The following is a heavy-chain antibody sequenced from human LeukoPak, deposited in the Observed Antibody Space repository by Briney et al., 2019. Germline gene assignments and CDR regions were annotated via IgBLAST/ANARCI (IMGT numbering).Heavy chain of an antibody. V-gene: IGHV4-31*03. CDR1: GGSISSGGYY. J-gene: IGHJ5*02. Sequence: SDTLSLTCTVSGGSISSGGYYWSWIRQHPGKGLEWIGYIYYSGSTYYNPSLKSRVTISVDTSKNQFSLKLSSVTAADTAVYYCARDGVYGDYGGWFDPWGQGTLVTVSS. D-gene: IGHD4-17*01. CDR3: ARDGVYGDYGGWFDP. CDR2: IYYSGST.